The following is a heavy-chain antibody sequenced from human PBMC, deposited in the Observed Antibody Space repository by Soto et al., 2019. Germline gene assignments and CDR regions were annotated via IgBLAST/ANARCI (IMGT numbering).Heavy chain of an antibody. CDR3: ARSTYDFWSGYSLYYFDY. CDR1: GGTFSSYA. Sequence: KVSCKASGGTFSSYAISWVRQAPGQGLEWMGGIIPIFGTANYAQKFQGRVTITADKSTSTAYMELSSLRSEDTAVYYCARSTYDFWSGYSLYYFDYWGQGTLVTVSS. CDR2: IIPIFGTA. V-gene: IGHV1-69*06. J-gene: IGHJ4*02. D-gene: IGHD3-3*01.